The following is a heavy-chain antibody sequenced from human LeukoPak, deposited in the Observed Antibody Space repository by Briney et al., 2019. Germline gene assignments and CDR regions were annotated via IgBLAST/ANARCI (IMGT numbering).Heavy chain of an antibody. Sequence: RGSLRLSCAASGFTVSSNYMSWVRQAPGKGLEWVSVIYSGGRTNCADSVKGRFTISRGNSKNTLYLQMNSLRAEDTAVYYCARDRDGYNPFDYWGQGTLVTVSS. CDR3: ARDRDGYNPFDY. V-gene: IGHV3-66*01. CDR2: IYSGGRT. D-gene: IGHD5-24*01. CDR1: GFTVSSNY. J-gene: IGHJ4*02.